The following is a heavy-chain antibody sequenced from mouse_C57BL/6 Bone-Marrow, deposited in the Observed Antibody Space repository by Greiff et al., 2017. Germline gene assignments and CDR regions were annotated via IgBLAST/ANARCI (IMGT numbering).Heavy chain of an antibody. V-gene: IGHV14-4*01. J-gene: IGHJ2*01. CDR2: IDPENGDT. D-gene: IGHD1-1*01. Sequence: EVQLQESGAELVRPGASVKLSCTASGFNIKDDYMHWVKQRPEQGLEWIGWIDPENGDTEYASKFQGKATITADTSSNTAYRQLSSLTSEDTAVYYCTTRVRVTTVVDVGDWGQGTTLTVSS. CDR1: GFNIKDDY. CDR3: TTRVRVTTVVDVGD.